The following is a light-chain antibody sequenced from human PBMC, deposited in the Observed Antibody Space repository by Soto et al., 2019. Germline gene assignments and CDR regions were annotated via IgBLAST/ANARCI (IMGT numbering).Light chain of an antibody. V-gene: IGKV1-5*01. CDR1: QRINRW. Sequence: DIQMTQSPSTLSASVGDRVTITCRASQRINRWLAWYQQKPGKAPKVLIYDASTLQGGVPSRFSGGGSGTEFTLTITSLQPDDFATYYCQEYTTYSRTFGQGTKVEVK. CDR3: QEYTTYSRT. CDR2: DAS. J-gene: IGKJ1*01.